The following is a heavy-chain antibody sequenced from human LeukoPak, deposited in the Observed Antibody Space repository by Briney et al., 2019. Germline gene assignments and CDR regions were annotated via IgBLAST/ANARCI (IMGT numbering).Heavy chain of an antibody. CDR3: ARIEDYYDSSGSRRAAAFDI. Sequence: SETLSLTCAVYGGSFSGYYWSWIRQPPGEGLEWIGEINHSGSTNYNPSLKSRVTISVDTSKNQFSLKLSSVTAADTAVYYCARIEDYYDSSGSRRAAAFDIWGQGTMVTVSS. CDR1: GGSFSGYY. V-gene: IGHV4-34*01. J-gene: IGHJ3*02. CDR2: INHSGST. D-gene: IGHD3-22*01.